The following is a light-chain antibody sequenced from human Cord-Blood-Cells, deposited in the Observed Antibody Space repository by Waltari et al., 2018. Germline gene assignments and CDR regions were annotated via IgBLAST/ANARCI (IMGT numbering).Light chain of an antibody. Sequence: EIVMTQSPATLSVSPGERDTLSCRASQSVSSNLAWYKQKPGQAPRLLIYGASTRATGIPSRFSGSGSGTEFSLTISSLQSEDFAVYYCQQYNNWPYSFGQGTKLEIK. CDR2: GAS. V-gene: IGKV3-15*01. CDR1: QSVSSN. CDR3: QQYNNWPYS. J-gene: IGKJ2*03.